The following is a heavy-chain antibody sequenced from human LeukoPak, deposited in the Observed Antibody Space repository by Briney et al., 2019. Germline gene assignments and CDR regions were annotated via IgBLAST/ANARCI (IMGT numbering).Heavy chain of an antibody. Sequence: GGSLRLSCAASGFSVSAYWMSWVRQAPGKGLEWVANINEAGSEKPYVDSVKGRFTISRDNAKNSLYLQMNSLRAEDTAVYYCARMHDYSNYVGDYWGQGTLVTVSS. D-gene: IGHD4-11*01. CDR2: INEAGSEK. J-gene: IGHJ4*02. CDR3: ARMHDYSNYVGDY. CDR1: GFSVSAYW. V-gene: IGHV3-7*03.